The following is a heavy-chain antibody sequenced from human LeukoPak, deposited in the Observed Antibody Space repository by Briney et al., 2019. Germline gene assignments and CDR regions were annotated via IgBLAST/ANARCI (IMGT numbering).Heavy chain of an antibody. J-gene: IGHJ4*02. CDR1: GYTFTGYY. Sequence: ASVKVSCKASGYTFTGYYMHWVRQAPGQGLEWMGIINPSGGSTSYAQKFQGRVTMTRDMSTSTVYMELSSLRSEGTAVYYCARVPYYYDSSGYPYFDYWGQGTLVTVSS. D-gene: IGHD3-22*01. CDR2: INPSGGST. V-gene: IGHV1-46*01. CDR3: ARVPYYYDSSGYPYFDY.